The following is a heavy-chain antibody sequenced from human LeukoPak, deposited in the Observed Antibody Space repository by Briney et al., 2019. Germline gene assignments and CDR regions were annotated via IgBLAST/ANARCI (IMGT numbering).Heavy chain of an antibody. CDR1: GYTFTSYD. CDR2: INTNTGNP. J-gene: IGHJ5*02. D-gene: IGHD6-19*01. V-gene: IGHV7-4-1*02. Sequence: ASVKVSCKASGYTFTSYDINWVRQAPGQGLEWMGWINTNTGNPTYAQGFTGRFVFSLDTSVSTAYLQISSLKAEDTAVYYCAREGQEWLVSWFDPWGQGTLVTVSS. CDR3: AREGQEWLVSWFDP.